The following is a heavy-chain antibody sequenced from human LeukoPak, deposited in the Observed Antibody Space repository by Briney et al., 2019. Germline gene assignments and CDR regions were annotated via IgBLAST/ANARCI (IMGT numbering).Heavy chain of an antibody. V-gene: IGHV3-33*01. CDR3: ARDRCSSTSCYQDY. Sequence: GGSLRLSCAASGFTFSSYGMHWVRQAPGKGLEWVAVIWYDGSNKYYADSVKGRFTISRGNSKNTLYLQMNSLRAEDTAVYYCARDRCSSTSCYQDYWGQGTLVTVSS. CDR1: GFTFSSYG. D-gene: IGHD2-2*01. J-gene: IGHJ4*02. CDR2: IWYDGSNK.